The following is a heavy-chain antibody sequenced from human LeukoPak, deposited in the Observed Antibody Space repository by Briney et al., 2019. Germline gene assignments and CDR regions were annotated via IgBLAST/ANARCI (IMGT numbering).Heavy chain of an antibody. V-gene: IGHV4-39*01. CDR1: GGSISSSSYY. D-gene: IGHD2-15*01. Sequence: PSETLSLACTVSGGSISSSSYYWGWIRQPPGKGLEWIGSIYYSGSTYYNPSLKSRVTISVDTSKNQFSLKLSSVTAADTAVYYCARQGDCSGGSCYSSYYYYYYTDVWGKGTTVTVSS. CDR2: IYYSGST. CDR3: ARQGDCSGGSCYSSYYYYYYTDV. J-gene: IGHJ6*03.